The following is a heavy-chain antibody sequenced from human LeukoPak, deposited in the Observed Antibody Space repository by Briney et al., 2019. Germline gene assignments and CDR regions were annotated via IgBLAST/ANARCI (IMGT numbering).Heavy chain of an antibody. CDR2: INHSGST. V-gene: IGHV4-34*01. CDR3: ARGRLLMWFDP. CDR1: GGSFSGYS. D-gene: IGHD3-16*01. Sequence: SETLSLTCAVYGGSFSGYSWSWIRQPPGKGLEWIGEINHSGSTNYNPSLKSRVTVSVDTSKKQFSLKLSSVTAADTAVYYCARGRLLMWFDPWGQGTLVTVSS. J-gene: IGHJ5*02.